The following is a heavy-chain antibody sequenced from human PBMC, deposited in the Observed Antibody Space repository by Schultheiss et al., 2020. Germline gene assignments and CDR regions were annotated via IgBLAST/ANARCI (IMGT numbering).Heavy chain of an antibody. CDR2: IIPIFGTA. J-gene: IGHJ6*04. V-gene: IGHV1-69*13. CDR3: ARGEIPHTQGHYYYYYGMDV. D-gene: IGHD2-2*02. CDR1: GGTFSSYA. Sequence: SVKVSCKASGGTFSSYAISWVRQAPGQGLEWMGGIIPIFGTANYAQKFQGRVTITADASTSTAYMELSSLRSEDTAVYYCARGEIPHTQGHYYYYYGMDVWGKGTMVTVSS.